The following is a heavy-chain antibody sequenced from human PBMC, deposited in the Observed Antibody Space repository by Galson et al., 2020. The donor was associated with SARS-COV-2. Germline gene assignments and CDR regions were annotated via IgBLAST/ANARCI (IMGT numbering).Heavy chain of an antibody. CDR1: GFTFSDYY. CDR2: IGRGNGPT. V-gene: IGHV3-11*01. D-gene: IGHD3-16*01. Sequence: NSGGSLRLSCTASGFTFSDYYMDWIRQTPGKGPEWLAYIGRGNGPTHYADSVRGRFTISRDDAKMSLYLQMDNMRVDDTAIYYCARALPQYYGPGPFYQWGQGTPVTVSS. CDR3: ARALPQYYGPGPFYQ. J-gene: IGHJ4*03.